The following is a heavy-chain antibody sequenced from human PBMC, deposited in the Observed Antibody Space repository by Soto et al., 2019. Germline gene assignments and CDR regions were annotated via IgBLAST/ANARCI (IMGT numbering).Heavy chain of an antibody. J-gene: IGHJ4*02. Sequence: RASVKVSCKASGYTFTGYFIHWVRQAPGQGLEWMGWINPNSGGINYAQKFQGRVTMTRDTSISTAYMELSRLRSDDTAVYYCARWETETKDFDYWGQGTLVTVSS. CDR1: GYTFTGYF. V-gene: IGHV1-2*02. CDR2: INPNSGGI. D-gene: IGHD1-7*01. CDR3: ARWETETKDFDY.